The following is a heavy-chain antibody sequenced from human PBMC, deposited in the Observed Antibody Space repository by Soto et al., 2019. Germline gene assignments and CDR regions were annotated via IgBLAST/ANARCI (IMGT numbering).Heavy chain of an antibody. D-gene: IGHD6-13*01. Sequence: QVQVVESGGGVVQPGRSLRLSCAASGFTFRNYAIHWVRQAPGKGREWGAVISYDGRNENYADSVRGRFTISRDNSKNTRFQKMISLRAEDTAVYYSAKGEGYSSTGTASWGKGTLVTVSS. CDR2: ISYDGRNE. CDR3: AKGEGYSSTGTAS. J-gene: IGHJ5*02. CDR1: GFTFRNYA. V-gene: IGHV3-30*04.